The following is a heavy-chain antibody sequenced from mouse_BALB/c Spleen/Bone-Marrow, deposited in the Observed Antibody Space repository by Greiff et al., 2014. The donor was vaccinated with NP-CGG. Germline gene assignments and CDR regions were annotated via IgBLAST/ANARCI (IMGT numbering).Heavy chain of an antibody. CDR3: TLWCYAMDY. CDR1: GYTFTSYY. V-gene: IGHV1S81*02. Sequence: QVQLQQPGAELVKPGASVKLSCKASGYTFTSYYMYRVKQRPGQGLEWIGEINPSNGGTNFNEKFKSKATLTVDKSSSTAYMQLSSLTSEDSAVYYCTLWCYAMDYWGQGTSVTVSS. J-gene: IGHJ4*01. CDR2: INPSNGGT. D-gene: IGHD1-1*02.